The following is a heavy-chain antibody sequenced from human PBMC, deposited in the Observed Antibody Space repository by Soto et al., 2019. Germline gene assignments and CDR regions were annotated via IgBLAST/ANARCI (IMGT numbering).Heavy chain of an antibody. V-gene: IGHV3-23*01. D-gene: IGHD3-22*01. CDR3: ANSPYYYDSSGYFDI. CDR2: ISGSGGST. J-gene: IGHJ3*02. Sequence: GGSLRLSCAASGFTFSSYAMSWVRQAPGKGLEWVSAISGSGGSTYYADSVKGRFTISRDNSKNTLYLQMNSLRAEDTAVYYCANSPYYYDSSGYFDIWGQGTMVTVSS. CDR1: GFTFSSYA.